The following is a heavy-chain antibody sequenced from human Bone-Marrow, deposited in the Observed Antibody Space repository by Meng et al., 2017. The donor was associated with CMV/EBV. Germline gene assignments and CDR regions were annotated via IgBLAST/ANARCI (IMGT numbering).Heavy chain of an antibody. CDR3: ARDGIVVVPAAPMDYYYYGMDV. CDR1: GLTFSSYN. Sequence: GESLKISCAASGLTFSSYNMNWVRQAPGKGLEWVSADSVKGRFTMSRDNAKNSLYLQMNSLRAEDTAVYYCARDGIVVVPAAPMDYYYYGMDVWGQGTTVTVSS. V-gene: IGHV3-21*01. D-gene: IGHD2-2*01. J-gene: IGHJ6*02.